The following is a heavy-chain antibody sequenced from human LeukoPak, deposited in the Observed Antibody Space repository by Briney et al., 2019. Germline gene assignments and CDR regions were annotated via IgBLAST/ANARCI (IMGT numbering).Heavy chain of an antibody. D-gene: IGHD6-13*01. CDR2: FDPEDVQT. Sequence: ASVKVSCKVSGYTLTELSMHWVRQAPGKGLEWMGGFDPEDVQTIYAQKFQGRVTMTEDTSTDTAYMELSSLRSEDTAVYYCAAPSQQQLGIGIWFDPWGQGTLVTVSS. V-gene: IGHV1-24*01. CDR1: GYTLTELS. CDR3: AAPSQQQLGIGIWFDP. J-gene: IGHJ5*02.